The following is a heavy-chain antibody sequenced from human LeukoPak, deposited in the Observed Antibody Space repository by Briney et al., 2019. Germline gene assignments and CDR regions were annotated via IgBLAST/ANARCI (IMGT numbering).Heavy chain of an antibody. D-gene: IGHD6-13*01. J-gene: IGHJ4*02. CDR2: IKQDGSEK. CDR1: GFTFSSYW. V-gene: IGHV3-7*03. Sequence: HPGGSLRLSCAASGFTFSSYWMSWVRQAPGKGLEWVANIKQDGSEKYYVDSVKGRFTISRDNAKNSLYLQMNSLRAEDTAVYYCARDSRLWAAGTIDYWGQGTLVTVSS. CDR3: ARDSRLWAAGTIDY.